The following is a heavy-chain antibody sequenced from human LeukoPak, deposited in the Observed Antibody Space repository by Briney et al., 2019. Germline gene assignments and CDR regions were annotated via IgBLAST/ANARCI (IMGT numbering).Heavy chain of an antibody. CDR2: ISSSGSTI. J-gene: IGHJ6*04. CDR1: GFTFSSYE. Sequence: GGSLRLSCAASGFTFSSYEMNWVRQAPGKGLEWVSYISSSGSTIYCADSVKGRFTISRDNAKNSLYLQMNSLRAEDTAVYYCAELGITMIGGVWGKGTTVTTSS. CDR3: AELGITMIGGV. V-gene: IGHV3-48*03. D-gene: IGHD3-10*02.